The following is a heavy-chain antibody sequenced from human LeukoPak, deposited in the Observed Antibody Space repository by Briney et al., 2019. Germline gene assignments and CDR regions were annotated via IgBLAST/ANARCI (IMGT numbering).Heavy chain of an antibody. CDR3: ARRLTQYDCFDP. CDR1: GGSISRYY. V-gene: IGHV4-59*12. J-gene: IGHJ5*02. Sequence: SETLSLTCTVSGGSISRYYWSWIRRPPGKGLEWIGYIDDSGNTNYNPSLKSQVTISVDKSKNQFSLKLSFVTPEDTAVYYCARRLTQYDCFDPWGQGILVTVSS. D-gene: IGHD2-2*01. CDR2: IDDSGNT.